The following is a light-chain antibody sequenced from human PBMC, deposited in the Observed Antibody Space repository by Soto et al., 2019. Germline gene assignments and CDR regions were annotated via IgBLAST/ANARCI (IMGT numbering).Light chain of an antibody. CDR1: QSLDINY. J-gene: IGKJ2*01. CDR3: QHYGDSRYT. V-gene: IGKV3-20*01. Sequence: ETVLAQSPGTLSLSPGDGATLSCKASQSLDINYLAWYQQIPGQAPRLLIYGASNRATGIPDRFSGSGSGTDFTITISRLESEDFAVYYCQHYGDSRYTFGQGTKLEIK. CDR2: GAS.